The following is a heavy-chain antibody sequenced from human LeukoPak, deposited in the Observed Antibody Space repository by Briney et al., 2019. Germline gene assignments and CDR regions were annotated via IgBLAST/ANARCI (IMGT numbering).Heavy chain of an antibody. D-gene: IGHD6-13*01. V-gene: IGHV1-2*02. Sequence: GASVKVSCKASGYTFTGYYMHWVRQAPGQGLEWMGWINPNSGGTNYAQKFQGRVTMTRDTSISTAYMELSRLRSDDTAVYYRARPVLSGAAAADFDYWGQGTLVTVSS. CDR3: ARPVLSGAAAADFDY. J-gene: IGHJ4*02. CDR1: GYTFTGYY. CDR2: INPNSGGT.